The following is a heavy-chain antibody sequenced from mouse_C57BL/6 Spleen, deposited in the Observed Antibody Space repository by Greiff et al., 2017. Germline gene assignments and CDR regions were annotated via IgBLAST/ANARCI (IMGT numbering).Heavy chain of an antibody. Sequence: QVQLKESGAELVRPGSSVKLSCKASGYTFTSYWMHWVKQRPIQGLEWIGNIDPSDSETHYNQKFKDKATLTVDKSSSTAYMQLSSLTSEDSAVYYCAPITTVVARGSMDYWGQGTSVTVSS. D-gene: IGHD1-1*01. CDR3: APITTVVARGSMDY. CDR2: IDPSDSET. J-gene: IGHJ4*01. CDR1: GYTFTSYW. V-gene: IGHV1-52*01.